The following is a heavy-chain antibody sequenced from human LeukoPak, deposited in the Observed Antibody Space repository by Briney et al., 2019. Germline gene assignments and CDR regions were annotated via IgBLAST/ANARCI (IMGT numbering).Heavy chain of an antibody. CDR2: INSDGTKT. CDR3: ASLDPFDY. J-gene: IGHJ4*02. CDR1: GFTFRSYE. V-gene: IGHV3-74*01. Sequence: GGSLRLSCAASGFTFRSYEMHWVRLTPGKGLTWVSRINSDGTKTDYADSVKGRFTISRDNGKNTLYLQMNSVRAEDTAIYYCASLDPFDYWGQGTLVTVSS.